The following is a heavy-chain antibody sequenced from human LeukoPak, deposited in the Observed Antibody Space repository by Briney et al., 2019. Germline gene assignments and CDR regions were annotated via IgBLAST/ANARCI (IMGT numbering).Heavy chain of an antibody. CDR3: ARRVVSIRTITIDNWFAP. D-gene: IGHD3-10*01. Sequence: PSETLSLTCAVYGGSFSGYYWSWIRQPPGKGLEWIGEINHSGSTNYNPSLKSRVTISVDTSKNQFSLKLSSVTAADTAVYYCARRVVSIRTITIDNWFAPWGQGTLVTVSS. CDR2: INHSGST. CDR1: GGSFSGYY. J-gene: IGHJ5*02. V-gene: IGHV4-34*01.